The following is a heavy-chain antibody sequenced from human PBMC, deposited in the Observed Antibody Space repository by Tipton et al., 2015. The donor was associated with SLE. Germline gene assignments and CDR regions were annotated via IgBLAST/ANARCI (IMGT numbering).Heavy chain of an antibody. J-gene: IGHJ6*02. D-gene: IGHD2-8*01. CDR3: ARGMLTWRGAIVGVDV. Sequence: TLSLTCTVSDDSISSYYWSWIRQPPGKGLEWIGYIFYSGSTNYNPSLKSRVTMSVDTAKNQFSLSLTSVTAADTAVYYCARGMLTWRGAIVGVDVWGQGTTVNVSS. V-gene: IGHV4-59*08. CDR2: IFYSGST. CDR1: DDSISSYY.